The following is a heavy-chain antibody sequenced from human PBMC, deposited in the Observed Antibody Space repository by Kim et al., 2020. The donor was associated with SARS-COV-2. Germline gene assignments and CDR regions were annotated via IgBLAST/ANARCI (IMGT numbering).Heavy chain of an antibody. V-gene: IGHV3-30*03. CDR2: TSHDGSKK. Sequence: GGSLRLSCAASGFVFSDYGMHWVRQAPGKGPEWVAVTSHDGSKKYYADSVKGRFTISRDNSKYTVYLHMNSLRPEDTALYYCARDSALSGSFLDPWGQGT. J-gene: IGHJ5*02. CDR3: ARDSALSGSFLDP. D-gene: IGHD3-10*01. CDR1: GFVFSDYG.